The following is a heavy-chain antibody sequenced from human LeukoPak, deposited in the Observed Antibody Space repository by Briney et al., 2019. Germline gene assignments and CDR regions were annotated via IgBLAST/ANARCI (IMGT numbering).Heavy chain of an antibody. CDR1: GFTFSSYS. CDR2: ISSSSSYI. D-gene: IGHD3-22*01. V-gene: IGHV3-21*01. CDR3: ARESYDSSGYYYNPLGY. J-gene: IGHJ4*02. Sequence: GGSLRLSCAASGFTFSSYSMNWVHQAPGKGLEWVSSISSSSSYIYYADSVKGRFTISRDNAKNSLYLQMNSLRAEDTAVYYCARESYDSSGYYYNPLGYWGQGTLVTVSS.